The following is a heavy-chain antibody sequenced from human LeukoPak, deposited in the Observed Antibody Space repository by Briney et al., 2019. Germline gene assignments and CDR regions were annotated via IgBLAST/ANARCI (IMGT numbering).Heavy chain of an antibody. J-gene: IGHJ3*02. D-gene: IGHD3-22*01. CDR2: ISWNSGSI. CDR3: AKDMGYYDSSGNDAFDI. V-gene: IGHV3-9*01. Sequence: GRSLKRSCAASGFTFDDYAMHWVRQAPGKGLEWVSGISWNSGSIGYADSVKGRFTISRDNAKNSLYLQMNSLRAEDTALYYCAKDMGYYDSSGNDAFDIWGQGTMVTVSS. CDR1: GFTFDDYA.